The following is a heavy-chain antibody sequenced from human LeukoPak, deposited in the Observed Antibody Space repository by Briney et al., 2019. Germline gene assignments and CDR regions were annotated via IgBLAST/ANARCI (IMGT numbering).Heavy chain of an antibody. J-gene: IGHJ4*02. CDR1: GFTFSSYS. CDR2: ISSSSSYI. D-gene: IGHD6-19*01. Sequence: GRSLRLSCAASGFTFSSYSMNWVRQAPGKGLEWVSSISSSSSYIYYADSVKGRFTISRDNAKNSLYLQMNSLRAEDTAVYYCASLAYGLIAVETYFDYWGQGTLVTVSS. V-gene: IGHV3-21*01. CDR3: ASLAYGLIAVETYFDY.